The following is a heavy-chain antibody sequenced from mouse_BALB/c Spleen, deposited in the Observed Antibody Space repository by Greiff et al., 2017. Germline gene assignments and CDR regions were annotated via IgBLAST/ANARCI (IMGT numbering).Heavy chain of an antibody. V-gene: IGHV1S81*02. Sequence: QVQLQQPGAELVKPGASVKLSCKASGYTFTSYWMHWVKQRPGQGLEWIGEINPSNGRTNYNEKFKSKATLTVDKSSSTAYMQLSSLTSEDSAVYYCGRTTRAMDYWGQGTSVTVSS. D-gene: IGHD1-1*01. J-gene: IGHJ4*01. CDR1: GYTFTSYW. CDR2: INPSNGRT. CDR3: GRTTRAMDY.